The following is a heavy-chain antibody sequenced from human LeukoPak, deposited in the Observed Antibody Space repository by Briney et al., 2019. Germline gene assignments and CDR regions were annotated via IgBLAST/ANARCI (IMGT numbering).Heavy chain of an antibody. V-gene: IGHV3-53*01. Sequence: GGSLRLSCAASGFTVSSNYMSWVRQAPGKGLECVALIYTSGSTNHADSVKGRFTISRDNSKNTLYLQMNNLRPEDTAVYYCTRSIWHFDYWGQGTLVTVSS. CDR1: GFTVSSNY. J-gene: IGHJ4*02. CDR3: TRSIWHFDY. CDR2: IYTSGST.